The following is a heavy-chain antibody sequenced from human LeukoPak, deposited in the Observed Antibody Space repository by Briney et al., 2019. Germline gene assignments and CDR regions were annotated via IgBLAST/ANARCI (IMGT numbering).Heavy chain of an antibody. Sequence: GASVKVSCKASRHTFTNYYLHWVRQAPGQGLEWMGWINPNSGGTKPAQKFLGRVTMTRDTSISTAYMELTRLTYDDTAVYYCARDQATVATPWVDYWGQGTLVAVSS. CDR3: ARDQATVATPWVDY. V-gene: IGHV1-2*02. J-gene: IGHJ4*02. CDR1: RHTFTNYY. D-gene: IGHD4-17*01. CDR2: INPNSGGT.